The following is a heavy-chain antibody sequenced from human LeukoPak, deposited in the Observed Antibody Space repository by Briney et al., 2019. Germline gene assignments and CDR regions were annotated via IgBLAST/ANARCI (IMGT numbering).Heavy chain of an antibody. CDR2: IYTSGST. CDR1: GDSISSYY. V-gene: IGHV4-4*07. D-gene: IGHD1-26*01. J-gene: IGHJ4*02. CDR3: VGGTYYGGDY. Sequence: SETLSLTCTVSGDSISSYYWNWIRQPAGKGLEYIGRIYTSGSTNYNPSLKSRVTMSVDTSKNQFSLKLSSVTAADTAVYYCVGGTYYGGDYWGQGTLVTVSS.